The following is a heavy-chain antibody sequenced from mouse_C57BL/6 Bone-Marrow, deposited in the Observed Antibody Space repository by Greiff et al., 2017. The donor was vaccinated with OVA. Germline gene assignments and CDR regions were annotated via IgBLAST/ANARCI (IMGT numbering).Heavy chain of an antibody. V-gene: IGHV2-6-1*01. CDR2: IWSDGST. Sequence: VQLQQSGPGLVAPSQSLSITCTVSGFSFTSYGVHWVRQPPGKGLEWLVVIWSDGSTTYNSALKSRLSISKDNSKSQVFLKMNSLQTDDTAMYYCARHFLFTTVPARDYAMDYWGQGTSVTVSS. D-gene: IGHD1-1*01. CDR1: GFSFTSYG. J-gene: IGHJ4*01. CDR3: ARHFLFTTVPARDYAMDY.